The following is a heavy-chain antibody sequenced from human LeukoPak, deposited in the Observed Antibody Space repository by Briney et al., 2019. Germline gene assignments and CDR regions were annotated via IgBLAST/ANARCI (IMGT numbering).Heavy chain of an antibody. V-gene: IGHV3-23*01. CDR1: GFTFSSYA. CDR3: AKPLAVAGDY. Sequence: GGSLRLSCAASGFTFSSYAMNWVRQAPGKGLEWVSGISGSGGSTYYADSVKGRFTISRDNSKNTLYLQMNSLRAEDTAVYYCAKPLAVAGDYWGQGTLVTVSS. J-gene: IGHJ4*02. CDR2: ISGSGGST. D-gene: IGHD6-19*01.